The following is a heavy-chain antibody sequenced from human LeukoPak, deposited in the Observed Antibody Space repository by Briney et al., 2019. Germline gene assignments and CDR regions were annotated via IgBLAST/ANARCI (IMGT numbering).Heavy chain of an antibody. V-gene: IGHV1-8*01. Sequence: GASVKVSCKASGYTFTSYDINWVRQATGQGLEWMGWMNPNSGNTGYAQKFQGRVTMTRNTSISTAYMELSSLRSEDTAVYYCARRIPRGRIAARYYYYMGVWGKGTTVTVSS. CDR2: MNPNSGNT. J-gene: IGHJ6*03. D-gene: IGHD6-6*01. CDR3: ARRIPRGRIAARYYYYMGV. CDR1: GYTFTSYD.